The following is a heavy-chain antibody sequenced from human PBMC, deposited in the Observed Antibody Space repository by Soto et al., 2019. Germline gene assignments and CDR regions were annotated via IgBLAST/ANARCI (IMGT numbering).Heavy chain of an antibody. D-gene: IGHD2-2*01. CDR3: TRDYSRYCSSTSGYSLPGFDY. CDR2: IWYDGSNK. Sequence: QVQLVESGGGVVQPGRSLSLSCAASGFTFSSYGMHWVRQAPGKGLEWVAVIWYDGSNKYYADSVKGRFTISRVNSKNTLYLQMNSVRAEDTAVYYCTRDYSRYCSSTSGYSLPGFDYWGQGTLVTGSS. J-gene: IGHJ4*02. CDR1: GFTFSSYG. V-gene: IGHV3-33*01.